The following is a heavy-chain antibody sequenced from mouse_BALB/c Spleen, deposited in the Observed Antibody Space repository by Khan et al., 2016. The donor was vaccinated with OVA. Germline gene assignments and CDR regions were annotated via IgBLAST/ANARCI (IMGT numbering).Heavy chain of an antibody. CDR2: ILPGSGST. V-gene: IGHV1-9*01. Sequence: QVQLQQSGAELMKPGASVKISCKATGYIFSSYWLEWVKQRPGHGLEWIGEILPGSGSTNYNEKFKGKATFTADTSSNTAYMQLSSLTSEDSAVYFGARLGRDYWGQGTTLTVSS. J-gene: IGHJ2*01. CDR3: ARLGRDY. CDR1: GYIFSSYW. D-gene: IGHD4-1*01.